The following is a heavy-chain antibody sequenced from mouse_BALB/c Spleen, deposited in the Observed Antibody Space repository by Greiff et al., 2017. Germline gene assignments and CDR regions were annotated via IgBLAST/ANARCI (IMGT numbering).Heavy chain of an antibody. Sequence: EVQLQQSGGGLVQPGGSMKLSCVASGFTFSNYWMNWVRQSPEKGLEWVAEIRLKSNNYATHYAVSVKGGFTISRNESKSTVYLQMNNLRAEDTGIYDCTRHGGKGAMDYWGQGTPVTVSA. D-gene: IGHD1-1*01. V-gene: IGHV6-6*02. J-gene: IGHJ4*01. CDR3: TRHGGKGAMDY. CDR1: GFTFSNYW. CDR2: IRLKSNNYAT.